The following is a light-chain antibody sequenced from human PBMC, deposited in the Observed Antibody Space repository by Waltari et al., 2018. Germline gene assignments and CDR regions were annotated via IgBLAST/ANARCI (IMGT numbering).Light chain of an antibody. CDR2: RNN. CDR3: AAWDDSLSGRV. Sequence: QPVLTQPPSASGTPGQRVTISCSGSRSHIGNNYVTWYQQPPGTAPKLLIYRNNQRPSGVPDRFSGSKSGTSASLAISGLRSEDEADYYCAAWDDSLSGRVFGGGTKVTVL. J-gene: IGLJ3*02. CDR1: RSHIGNNY. V-gene: IGLV1-47*01.